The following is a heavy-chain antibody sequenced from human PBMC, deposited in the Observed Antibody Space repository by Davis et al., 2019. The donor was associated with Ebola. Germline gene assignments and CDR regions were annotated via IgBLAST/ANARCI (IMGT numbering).Heavy chain of an antibody. J-gene: IGHJ6*02. CDR1: GFTVSSNY. CDR3: AKSDRMDV. V-gene: IGHV3-23*01. CDR2: ISGSGGNT. Sequence: GESLKISCAASGFTVSSNYMSWVRQAPGKGLEWVSAISGSGGNTYYADSVKGRFTISRDNSKKTMYLQMNSLRGEDTAVYYCAKSDRMDVWGQGTTVTVSS.